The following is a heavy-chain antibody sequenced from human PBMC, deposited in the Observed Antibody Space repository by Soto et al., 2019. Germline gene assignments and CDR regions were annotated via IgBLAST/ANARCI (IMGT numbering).Heavy chain of an antibody. V-gene: IGHV3-53*01. CDR3: ATWHEREHAYDV. J-gene: IGHJ3*01. Sequence: DVQLVESGGGLMQPGESLGLPCAASGLTVSGKKYVAWSRQAPGKGLEWVSALYDVDGSFYSDSVKGRFTTSSDSSKTTVYLQMNDLRPADTAVYYCATWHEREHAYDVWGQGTTVTVSS. D-gene: IGHD1-1*01. CDR1: GLTVSGKKY. CDR2: LYDVDGS.